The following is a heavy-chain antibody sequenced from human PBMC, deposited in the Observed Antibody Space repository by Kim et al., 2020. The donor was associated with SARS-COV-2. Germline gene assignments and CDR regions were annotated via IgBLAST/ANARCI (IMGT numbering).Heavy chain of an antibody. J-gene: IGHJ4*02. V-gene: IGHV3-7*01. Sequence: GSATYLADSVNRRFTISRDSAKNALYLHMNSLRAEDTAVYYCARDPTAWDHWGQGTLVIVSS. CDR2: GSAT. CDR3: ARDPTAWDH.